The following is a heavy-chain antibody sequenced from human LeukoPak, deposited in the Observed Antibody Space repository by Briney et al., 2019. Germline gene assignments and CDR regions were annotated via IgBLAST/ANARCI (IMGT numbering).Heavy chain of an antibody. Sequence: NPSETLSLTCTVSGGSISSSSYYWGWIRQPPGKGLEWTGSIYYSGSTYYNPSLKSRVTISVDTSKNQFSLKLSSVTAADTAVYYCARYYDNRGQPDAFDVWGQGTMVTVSS. CDR1: GGSISSSSYY. CDR3: ARYYDNRGQPDAFDV. J-gene: IGHJ3*01. D-gene: IGHD3-22*01. V-gene: IGHV4-39*07. CDR2: IYYSGST.